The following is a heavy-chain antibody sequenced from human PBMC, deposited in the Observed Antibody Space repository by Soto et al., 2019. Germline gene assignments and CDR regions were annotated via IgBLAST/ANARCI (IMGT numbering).Heavy chain of an antibody. J-gene: IGHJ4*02. CDR1: GLTVSSNY. V-gene: IGHV3-53*05. CDR3: ARDYYKYYDSSGYYRSPAY. CDR2: IYSGGST. Sequence: HPGGSLRLSCAASGLTVSSNYMTWVRQAPGKGLEWVSVIYSGGSTYYADSVKGRFTISRDNSRNTLFLQMNSLRAEDTAVYYCARDYYKYYDSSGYYRSPAYWGQGTLVTVSS. D-gene: IGHD3-22*01.